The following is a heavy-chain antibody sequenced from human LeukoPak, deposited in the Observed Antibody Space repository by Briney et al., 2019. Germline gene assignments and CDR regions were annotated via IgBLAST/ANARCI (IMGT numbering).Heavy chain of an antibody. J-gene: IGHJ4*02. V-gene: IGHV3-23*01. CDR1: GFTFTSYA. CDR3: AKESPSFDY. Sequence: GESLKISCAASGFTFTSYAMSWVRQAPGKGLQWVSTISGNGNSRKYADSVKGRFTIARDNSKNTLYLQMDSLRADDTAVYYCAKESPSFDYWGQGTLVTVSS. CDR2: ISGNGNSR.